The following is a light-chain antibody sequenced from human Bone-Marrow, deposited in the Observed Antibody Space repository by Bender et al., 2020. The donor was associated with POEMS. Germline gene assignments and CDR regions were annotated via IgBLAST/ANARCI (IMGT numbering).Light chain of an antibody. CDR1: SGDLGGYYY. CDR2: DVT. CDR3: SSYTSSTTWV. J-gene: IGLJ3*02. V-gene: IGLV2-14*03. Sequence: QSALTQPASVSGSPGQSITISCTGASGDLGGYYYLSWYQQHPGNAPKLMIYDVTNRPSGISNRFSGSKSGNTASLTISGLQAEDEADYYCSSYTSSTTWVFGGGTKLTVL.